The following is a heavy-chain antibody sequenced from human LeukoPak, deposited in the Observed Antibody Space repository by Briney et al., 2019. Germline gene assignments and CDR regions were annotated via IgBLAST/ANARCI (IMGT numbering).Heavy chain of an antibody. Sequence: GGSLRLSCAASGFTFSSYSMNWVRQAPGKGLEWVPYINRVSNTIYYADSVKGRFTISRDNAKNSLYLQMNSLRAEDTAVYYCARETGHFYGMDVWGQGTTVTVSS. CDR1: GFTFSSYS. J-gene: IGHJ6*02. CDR3: ARETGHFYGMDV. V-gene: IGHV3-48*01. CDR2: INRVSNTI.